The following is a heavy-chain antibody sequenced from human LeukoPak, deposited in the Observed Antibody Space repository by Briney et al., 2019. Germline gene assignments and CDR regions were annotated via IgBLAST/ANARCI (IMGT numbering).Heavy chain of an antibody. Sequence: PSQTLSLTCTVSGGSISSGSYYWSWIRQPAGKGLEWIGRIYTSGSTNYNPSLKSRVTISVDTSKNQFSLKLSSVTAADTAVYYCARDLLRGLTGSWFEAFDIWGQGTTVTVSS. CDR2: IYTSGST. J-gene: IGHJ3*02. CDR1: GGSISSGSYY. V-gene: IGHV4-61*02. CDR3: ARDLLRGLTGSWFEAFDI. D-gene: IGHD6-13*01.